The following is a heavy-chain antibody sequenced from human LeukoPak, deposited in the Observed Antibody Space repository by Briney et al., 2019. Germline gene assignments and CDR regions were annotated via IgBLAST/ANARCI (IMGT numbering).Heavy chain of an antibody. CDR2: INHSGST. V-gene: IGHV4-34*01. CDR3: ARGRYGDYERYFDY. J-gene: IGHJ4*02. CDR1: GGSFRGYY. D-gene: IGHD4-17*01. Sequence: SETLSLTCAVYGGSFRGYYWSWIRQPPGKGLEWIGEINHSGSTNYNPSLKSRVTISVDTSKNQFSLRLSSVTAADTAVYSCARGRYGDYERYFDYWGQGTLVTVSS.